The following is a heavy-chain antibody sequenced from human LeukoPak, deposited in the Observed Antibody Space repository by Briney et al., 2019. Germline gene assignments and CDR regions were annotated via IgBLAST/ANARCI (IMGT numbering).Heavy chain of an antibody. Sequence: ASVKLSCKSSGYTFTNYALHWVRHAPGQRLEWMEWINAGDGNIKYSQDFQGRVTITRDTSASTAYMDLSSLRSEDVAVYYCARDVSVATYYFDYWGQGTLVTVSS. J-gene: IGHJ4*02. CDR1: GYTFTNYA. D-gene: IGHD5-12*01. V-gene: IGHV1-3*03. CDR3: ARDVSVATYYFDY. CDR2: INAGDGNI.